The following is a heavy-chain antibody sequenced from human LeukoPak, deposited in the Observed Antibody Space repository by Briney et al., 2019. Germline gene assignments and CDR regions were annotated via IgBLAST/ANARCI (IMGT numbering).Heavy chain of an antibody. CDR1: GYTFTGYY. Sequence: ASVKVSCKAFGYTFTGYYMHWVRQAPGQGLEWMGWINPNSGGTNYAQKFQGRVTMTRDTSISTAYMELSRLRSDDTAVYYCARAQGDTVTTLGAFDIWGQGTMVTVSS. CDR3: ARAQGDTVTTLGAFDI. J-gene: IGHJ3*02. V-gene: IGHV1-2*02. CDR2: INPNSGGT. D-gene: IGHD4-17*01.